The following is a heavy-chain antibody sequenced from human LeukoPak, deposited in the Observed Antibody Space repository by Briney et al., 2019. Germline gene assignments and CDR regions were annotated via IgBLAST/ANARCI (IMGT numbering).Heavy chain of an antibody. J-gene: IGHJ4*02. CDR1: GFTFNNYA. CDR2: I. V-gene: IGHV3-23*01. Sequence: GGSLRLSCTASGFTFNNYAMSWVRQAPGKGLEWVSAIKGRFTISRDSSKNTLFLQMNRLRPEDAAVYYCAKAPVTTCRGAYCYPFDYWGQGTLVTVSS. D-gene: IGHD2-21*01. CDR3: AKAPVTTCRGAYCYPFDY.